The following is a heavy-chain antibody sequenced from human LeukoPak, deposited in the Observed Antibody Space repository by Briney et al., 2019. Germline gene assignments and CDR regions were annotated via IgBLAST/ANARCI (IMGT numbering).Heavy chain of an antibody. Sequence: PGGSLRLSCAASGFTVSSNYMSWVRQAPGKGLEWVSVIYSGGSTYYADSVKGRFTISRDNSKNTLYLQMNSLRAEDTAVYYCARANSSGWYGDAFDIWGQGTTVTVSS. J-gene: IGHJ3*02. CDR3: ARANSSGWYGDAFDI. D-gene: IGHD6-19*01. CDR2: IYSGGST. V-gene: IGHV3-53*01. CDR1: GFTVSSNY.